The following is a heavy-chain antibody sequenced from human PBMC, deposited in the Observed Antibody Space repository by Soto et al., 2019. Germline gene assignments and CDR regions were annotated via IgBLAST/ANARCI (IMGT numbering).Heavy chain of an antibody. CDR2: IWYDGSNK. J-gene: IGHJ2*01. V-gene: IGHV3-33*01. D-gene: IGHD2-15*01. Sequence: QVQLVESGGGVVQPGRSLRLSCAASGFTFSSYGMHWVRQAPGKGLEWVAVIWYDGSNKYYADSVKGRFTISRDNSKNTLYLQINSLRAEDTAVYYCARGRFCSGGSCYSDWYFDLWGRGTLVTVSS. CDR3: ARGRFCSGGSCYSDWYFDL. CDR1: GFTFSSYG.